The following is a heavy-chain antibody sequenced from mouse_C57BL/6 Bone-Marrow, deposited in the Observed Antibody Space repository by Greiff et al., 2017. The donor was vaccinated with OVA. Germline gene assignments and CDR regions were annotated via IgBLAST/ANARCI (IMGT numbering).Heavy chain of an antibody. Sequence: EVQLVESGGDLVKPGGSLRLSCAASGFTFSSYGMSWVRQTPDKRLEWVATISSGGSYTYYPDSVKGRFTISRDNAKNTLYLQMSSLKSEDTAMYYCARRRAYYDYDGFAYWGQGTLVTVSA. CDR3: ARRRAYYDYDGFAY. J-gene: IGHJ3*01. V-gene: IGHV5-6*01. CDR2: ISSGGSYT. D-gene: IGHD2-4*01. CDR1: GFTFSSYG.